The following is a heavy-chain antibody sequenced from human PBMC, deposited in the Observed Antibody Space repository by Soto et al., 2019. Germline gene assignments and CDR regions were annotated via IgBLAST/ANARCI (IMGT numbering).Heavy chain of an antibody. D-gene: IGHD4-17*01. CDR2: IYYSGST. CDR1: GGSINNYY. Sequence: SETLSLTCTVSGGSINNYYWSWIRQPPGKGLEWIGYIYYSGSTNYNPSLKSRVTISVDTSKNQFSLKLSSVTAADTAVYYCARSLYGDYRNFDYWGQGTLVTVS. CDR3: ARSLYGDYRNFDY. J-gene: IGHJ4*02. V-gene: IGHV4-59*01.